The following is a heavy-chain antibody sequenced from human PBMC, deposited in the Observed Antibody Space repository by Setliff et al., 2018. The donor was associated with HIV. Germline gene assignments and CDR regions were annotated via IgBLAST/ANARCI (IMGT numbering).Heavy chain of an antibody. D-gene: IGHD6-19*01. CDR1: RATFNTYT. CDR3: AREGGMYGSDHHFDS. CDR2: IIPILGTP. V-gene: IGHV1-69*08. J-gene: IGHJ4*02. Sequence: ASVKVSCKTSRATFNTYTFSWVRQAPGRGLEWMGGIIPILGTPSYAQKFQGRVKITADKATSTIYVEVNSLTFDDTAVIYCAREGGMYGSDHHFDSWGQGTPVTVSS.